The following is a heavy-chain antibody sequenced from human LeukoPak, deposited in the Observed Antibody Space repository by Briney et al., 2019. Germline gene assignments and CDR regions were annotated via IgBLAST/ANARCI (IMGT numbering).Heavy chain of an antibody. CDR3: AKDGLVESYYGQWIDF. D-gene: IGHD1-26*01. Sequence: PGRSLRLSCATSGFTFSDYGMHWVRQAPGKGLEWVAVIRYDGSNKYYADSVKGRFTISRDNFQNTLYLQVSSLRAEDTAVYYCAKDGLVESYYGQWIDFWGQETLVTVSS. V-gene: IGHV3-30*18. J-gene: IGHJ4*02. CDR1: GFTFSDYG. CDR2: IRYDGSNK.